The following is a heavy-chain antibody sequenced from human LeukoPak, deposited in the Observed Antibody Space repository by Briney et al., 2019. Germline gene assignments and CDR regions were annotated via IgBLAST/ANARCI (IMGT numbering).Heavy chain of an antibody. CDR2: IKQDGSEK. CDR3: AKDRSGIILVRGVISPIDY. CDR1: GFTFSSYW. Sequence: GGSLRLSCAASGFTFSSYWMSWVRQAPGKGLEWVANIKQDGSEKYYVDSVKGRFTISRDNAKNSLYLQMNSLRVEDTAVYYCAKDRSGIILVRGVISPIDYWGQGTLVTVSS. D-gene: IGHD3-10*01. V-gene: IGHV3-7*03. J-gene: IGHJ4*02.